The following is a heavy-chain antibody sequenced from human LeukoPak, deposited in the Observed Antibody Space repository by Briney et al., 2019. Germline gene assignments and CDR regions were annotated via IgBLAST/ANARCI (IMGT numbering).Heavy chain of an antibody. D-gene: IGHD2-15*01. Sequence: ASVKVSCKASGYTFTDYYMHWVRQAPGQGLEWMGCINLYSGGAHYAQKFQDWLSMTRDTSVNTAYMELSSLRSDDTAVYYCARDILGRSNGGSNYFGMEVWGQGTTVTVSS. CDR1: GYTFTDYY. J-gene: IGHJ6*02. CDR3: ARDILGRSNGGSNYFGMEV. CDR2: INLYSGGA. V-gene: IGHV1-2*04.